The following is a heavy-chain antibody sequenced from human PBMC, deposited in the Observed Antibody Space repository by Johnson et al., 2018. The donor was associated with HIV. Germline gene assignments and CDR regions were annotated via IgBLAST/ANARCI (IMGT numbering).Heavy chain of an antibody. CDR1: GFSFSTYW. Sequence: VQLVESGGGVVQPGGSLRLSCAASGFSFSTYWMHWVRRVPGKGLVWVSRIDTEGSGTTYADSVKGRFTISRENSKNTLYLQMNSLRAEDTAVYYCARTPIRTSDTGAFDIWGQGTMVTVSS. J-gene: IGHJ3*02. CDR3: ARTPIRTSDTGAFDI. V-gene: IGHV3-74*03. D-gene: IGHD2-15*01. CDR2: IDTEGSGT.